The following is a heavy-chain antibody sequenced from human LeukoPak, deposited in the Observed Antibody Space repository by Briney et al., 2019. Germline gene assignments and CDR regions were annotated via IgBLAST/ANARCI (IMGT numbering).Heavy chain of an antibody. CDR3: AREGRWSYYLDY. D-gene: IGHD4-23*01. CDR1: GGSFSGYY. CDR2: INHSGST. J-gene: IGHJ4*02. V-gene: IGHV4-34*01. Sequence: SETLSLTCAVYGGSFSGYYWSWIRQPAGKGLEWIGEINHSGSTNYNPSLKSRVTISVDTSKNQFSLKLSSVTAADTAVYYCAREGRWSYYLDYWGQGTLVTVSS.